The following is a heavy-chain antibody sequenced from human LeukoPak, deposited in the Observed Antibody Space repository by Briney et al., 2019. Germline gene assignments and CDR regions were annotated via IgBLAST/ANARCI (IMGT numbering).Heavy chain of an antibody. D-gene: IGHD6-13*01. J-gene: IGHJ5*02. CDR2: IIPIFGTA. CDR1: GGTFSSYA. CDR3: ARGLEGIAAAGRVVDWFDP. V-gene: IGHV1-69*13. Sequence: SVKVSCKASGGTFSSYAISWVRQAPGQGLEWMGGIIPIFGTANYAQKFQGRVTITADESTSTAYMELSSLRSEDTAVYYCARGLEGIAAAGRVVDWFDPWGQGTLVTVSS.